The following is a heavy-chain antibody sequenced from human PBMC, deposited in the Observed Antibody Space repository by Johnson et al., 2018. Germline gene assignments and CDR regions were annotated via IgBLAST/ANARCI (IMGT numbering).Heavy chain of an antibody. Sequence: VQLVESGGGVVQPGRSLRLSCAASGFTFSSYGMHWVRQAPGKGLEWVAVISYDGSNKYYADSVKGRFTISRDNSKNTRYLQMNSLRAEDKAVYYCAKDGGYSSSWYNYYYYMDVWGKGTTVTVSS. V-gene: IGHV3-30*18. CDR3: AKDGGYSSSWYNYYYYMDV. J-gene: IGHJ6*03. CDR2: ISYDGSNK. D-gene: IGHD6-13*01. CDR1: GFTFSSYG.